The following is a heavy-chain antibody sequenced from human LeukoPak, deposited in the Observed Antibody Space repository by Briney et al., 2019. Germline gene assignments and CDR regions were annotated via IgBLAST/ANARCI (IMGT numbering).Heavy chain of an antibody. Sequence: LGGSLRLSCAASGVTFSSYWMTWVRQAPGKGLEWVANIKQDGSEKYYVDSVKGRFTMSRGNGKNALYLQMNSLRAKATSVYYCARKSGSAWTDWGPGTLVTVSP. J-gene: IGHJ4*02. V-gene: IGHV3-7*01. CDR3: ARKSGSAWTD. CDR1: GVTFSSYW. CDR2: IKQDGSEK. D-gene: IGHD6-19*01.